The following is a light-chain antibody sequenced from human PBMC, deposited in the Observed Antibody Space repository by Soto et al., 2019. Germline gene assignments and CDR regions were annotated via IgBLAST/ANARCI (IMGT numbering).Light chain of an antibody. J-gene: IGKJ1*01. CDR2: KAS. CDR3: PQSYSTPT. V-gene: IGKV1-5*03. CDR1: QSISSW. Sequence: DIQMTQSPSTLSTSVGDRATITCRASQSISSWLAWYQQKPGKAPKLLIYKASSLESGAQSRFSGSGSGTDFTLTISSLQPEDFATYYCPQSYSTPTFGQGTKLDIK.